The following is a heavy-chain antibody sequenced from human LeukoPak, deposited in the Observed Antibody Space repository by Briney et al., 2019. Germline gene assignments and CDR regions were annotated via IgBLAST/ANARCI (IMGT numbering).Heavy chain of an antibody. CDR1: GFNFGTYA. CDR2: ISGSAGSA. Sequence: RGGALRLSCAASGFNFGTYAMNWVRQAPGKGLEWVSSISGSAGSAYYADSVKGRFTLSRDNSKNTLSLQMNSLRADDTAVYYCARDGEPRYWGSGYYYGMDVWGQGATVTVSS. D-gene: IGHD7-27*01. V-gene: IGHV3-23*01. CDR3: ARDGEPRYWGSGYYYGMDV. J-gene: IGHJ6*02.